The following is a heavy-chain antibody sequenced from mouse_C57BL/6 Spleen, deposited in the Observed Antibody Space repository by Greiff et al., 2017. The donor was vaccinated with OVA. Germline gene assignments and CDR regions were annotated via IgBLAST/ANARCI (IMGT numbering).Heavy chain of an antibody. D-gene: IGHD2-2*01. CDR2: INPNNGGT. CDR3: ARRRYGYDVGFAMDY. CDR1: GYTFTDYN. V-gene: IGHV1-18*01. J-gene: IGHJ4*01. Sequence: DVQLQESGPELVKPGASVKIPCKASGYTFTDYNMDWVKQSHGKSLEWIGDINPNNGGTIYNQKFKGKATLTVDKSSSTAYMELRSLTSEDTAVYYCARRRYGYDVGFAMDYWGQGTSVTVSS.